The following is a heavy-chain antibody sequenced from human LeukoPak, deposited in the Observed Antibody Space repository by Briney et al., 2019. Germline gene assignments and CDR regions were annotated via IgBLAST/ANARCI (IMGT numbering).Heavy chain of an antibody. CDR2: INPYSGDT. Sequence: ASVKVSCKASGYTFTGYHIHWVRQAPGQGLEWMGRINPYSGDTNFAQKFQGRVTMTRDTSITTAYMDLSSLTPDDTAVYFCARDQGSLTKSWYTGYWGQGTQVTVSS. J-gene: IGHJ4*02. D-gene: IGHD6-13*01. CDR3: ARDQGSLTKSWYTGY. V-gene: IGHV1-2*06. CDR1: GYTFTGYH.